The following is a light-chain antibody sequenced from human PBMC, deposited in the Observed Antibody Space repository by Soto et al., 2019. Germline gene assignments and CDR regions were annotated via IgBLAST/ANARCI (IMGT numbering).Light chain of an antibody. V-gene: IGLV1-40*01. CDR2: GDT. Sequence: QPVLTQLPSVSGAPGQRVTISFTGSGSDIGGGYDVHWYQHLPGSVPTLLIYGDTNRPSGVLDRFSGSKSGTSASLAITGLQAEDEADYYCQSYDSSLSGHVVFGGGTKVTVL. CDR1: GSDIGGGYD. CDR3: QSYDSSLSGHVV. J-gene: IGLJ2*01.